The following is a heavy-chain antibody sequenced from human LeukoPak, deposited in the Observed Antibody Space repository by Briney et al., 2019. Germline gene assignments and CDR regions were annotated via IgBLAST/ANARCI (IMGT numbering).Heavy chain of an antibody. D-gene: IGHD6-13*01. Sequence: SETLSLTCAVYGGSFSGYYWSWIHQPPGKGLEWIGEINHSGSTNYNPSLKSRVTISVDTSKNQFSLKLSSVAAADTAVYYCARECGGKRCIAAAGTFYWGQGTLVTVSS. CDR3: ARECGGKRCIAAAGTFY. CDR2: INHSGST. CDR1: GGSFSGYY. J-gene: IGHJ4*02. V-gene: IGHV4-34*01.